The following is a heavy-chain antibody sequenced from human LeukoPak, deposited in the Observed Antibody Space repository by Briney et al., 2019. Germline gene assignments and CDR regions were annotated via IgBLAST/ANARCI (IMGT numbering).Heavy chain of an antibody. CDR3: AREGGSGWSDP. J-gene: IGHJ5*02. V-gene: IGHV4-34*01. CDR2: INHSGST. D-gene: IGHD6-19*01. CDR1: GGSFSGYY. Sequence: SETLSLTCAVYGGSFSGYYWSWIRQPPGKGLEWIGEINHSGSTNYNPSLKSRVTISVDTSKNQFSLKLSSVTAADTAVYYCAREGGSGWSDPWGPGTLVTVSS.